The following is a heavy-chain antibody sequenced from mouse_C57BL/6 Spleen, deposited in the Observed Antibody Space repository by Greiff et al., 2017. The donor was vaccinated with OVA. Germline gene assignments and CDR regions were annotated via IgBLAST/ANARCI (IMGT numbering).Heavy chain of an antibody. CDR1: GYTFTSYW. J-gene: IGHJ4*01. CDR3: ARWASRGSRAMDY. V-gene: IGHV1-7*01. Sequence: QVQLQQSGAELAKPGASVKLSCKASGYTFTSYWMHWVKQRPGQGLEWIGYITPSSGYTKYNQKFKDKATLTADKSSSTAYMQLSSLTYEDSAVYYCARWASRGSRAMDYWGQGTSVTVSS. D-gene: IGHD1-1*01. CDR2: ITPSSGYT.